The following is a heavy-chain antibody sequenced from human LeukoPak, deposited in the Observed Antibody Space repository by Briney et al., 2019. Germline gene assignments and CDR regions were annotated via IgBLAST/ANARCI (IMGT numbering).Heavy chain of an antibody. CDR3: ARSDYDILTGYYSAYGMDV. J-gene: IGHJ6*04. CDR2: IWYDGSNK. Sequence: GGSLRLSCAASGFTFSSYGMHWVRQAPGKGLGWVAVIWYDGSNKYYADSVKGRFTISRDDSKNTLYLQMNSLRAEDTAVYYCARSDYDILTGYYSAYGMDVWGKGTTVTVSS. V-gene: IGHV3-33*01. CDR1: GFTFSSYG. D-gene: IGHD3-9*01.